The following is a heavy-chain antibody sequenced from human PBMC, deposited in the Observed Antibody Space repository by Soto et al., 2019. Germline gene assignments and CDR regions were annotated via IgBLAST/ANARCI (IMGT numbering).Heavy chain of an antibody. CDR3: TRDDGYRGFDC. J-gene: IGHJ4*02. Sequence: EAQLVGSGGVLVQPGESLRVSCAASGFTLSTYWMTWVRQAPGKGLEWVANIKQDGSEKYYVDSVKGRFTISRDNANNSLYLQMNSLRAEDTAVYYCTRDDGYRGFDCWGQGTLVTVSS. CDR1: GFTLSTYW. D-gene: IGHD6-25*01. V-gene: IGHV3-7*01. CDR2: IKQDGSEK.